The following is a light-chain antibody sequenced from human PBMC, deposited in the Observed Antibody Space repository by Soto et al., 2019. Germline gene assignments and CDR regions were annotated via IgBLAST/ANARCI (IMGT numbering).Light chain of an antibody. Sequence: AIPQTQAPPALSESTGDTVSIACRTSQGLSNYLTGYQQTPGKAPKLRIYAASTLQSGVPSRFSGSGSGTDFALSRSRPPSEAFATSYCQQHYTYALPFGRGTKVDI. CDR3: QQHYTYALP. J-gene: IGKJ1*01. V-gene: IGKV1-8*01. CDR2: AAS. CDR1: QGLSNY.